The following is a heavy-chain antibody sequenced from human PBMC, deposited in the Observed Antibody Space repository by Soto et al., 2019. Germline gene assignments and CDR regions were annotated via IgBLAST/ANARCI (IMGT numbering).Heavy chain of an antibody. Sequence: DVQLVESGGGLVQPGGSLILSCAASGFTLSTFSINWVRQAPGKGLEWISYISPTGDSTYHAASVKGRFTIARDNGKNSEYLHMNSLRADDTAVYYCARDPGYSSAWYGGDWGQGTRVTVSS. D-gene: IGHD6-19*01. V-gene: IGHV3-48*01. CDR2: ISPTGDST. J-gene: IGHJ4*02. CDR1: GFTLSTFS. CDR3: ARDPGYSSAWYGGD.